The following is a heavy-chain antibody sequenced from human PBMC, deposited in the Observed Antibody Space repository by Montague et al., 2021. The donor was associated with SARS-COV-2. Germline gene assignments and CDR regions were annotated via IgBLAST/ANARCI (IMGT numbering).Heavy chain of an antibody. V-gene: IGHV4-4*07. CDR3: ARDGGFYGSGGYSL. Sequence: SETLSLTCTVSGGSIRSYSWSWIRQPAAKGLDWIGRIFASGGTIXXPSLRSRVSVSVDASKNQFSFILTSVTAADTGVYFCARDGGFYGSGGYSLWGQGTLVTVSS. CDR1: GGSIRSYS. CDR2: IFASGGT. D-gene: IGHD3-10*01. J-gene: IGHJ4*02.